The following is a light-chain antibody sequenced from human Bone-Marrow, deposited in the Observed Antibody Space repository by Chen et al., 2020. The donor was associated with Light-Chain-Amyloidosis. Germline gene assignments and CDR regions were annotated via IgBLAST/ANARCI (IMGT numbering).Light chain of an antibody. CDR1: QTISSNS. V-gene: IGKV3-20*01. Sequence: EIVMTQYPGTRSLSPGEGANLSCRASQTISSNSLTWSQQKFGQAPRLLIYGSSSRATGIPDRFTGRGSGTDFTLTINRLEPDDFAMYFCQQYGTSPLTFGGGTKVEIQ. J-gene: IGKJ4*01. CDR3: QQYGTSPLT. CDR2: GSS.